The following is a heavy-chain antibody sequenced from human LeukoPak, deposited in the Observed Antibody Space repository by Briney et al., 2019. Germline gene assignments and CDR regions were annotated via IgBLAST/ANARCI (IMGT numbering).Heavy chain of an antibody. CDR1: GFTFSSYD. D-gene: IGHD4-11*01. J-gene: IGHJ4*02. V-gene: IGHV3-23*01. CDR3: ARWGNDYSQFDS. CDR2: VSGSGDNT. Sequence: GGSLRLSCAASGFTFSSYDMTWVRQAPGKGLEWVSVVSGSGDNTNYADSVKGRFTISRDNSKNTLFLQMNSLRTEDTAVYFCARWGNDYSQFDSWGQGTLVTVS.